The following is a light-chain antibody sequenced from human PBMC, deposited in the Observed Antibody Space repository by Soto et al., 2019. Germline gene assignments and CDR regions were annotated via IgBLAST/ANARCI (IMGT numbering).Light chain of an antibody. V-gene: IGLV1-40*01. J-gene: IGLJ1*01. CDR1: GSNIGAGYD. CDR3: QSYARSRSGDV. Sequence: QSVLTQPPSVSGAPGQRVAISCTGSGSNIGAGYDVHWYQQLPGAAPKVLIYGNSNRPSGVPDRFSGSKSGTSGSLAITGLHAEDEADNYCQSYARSRSGDVFGTGTKLTVL. CDR2: GNS.